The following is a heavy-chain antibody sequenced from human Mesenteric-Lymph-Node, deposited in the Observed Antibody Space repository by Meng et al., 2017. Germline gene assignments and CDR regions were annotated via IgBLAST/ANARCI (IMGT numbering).Heavy chain of an antibody. CDR1: GFTFSSYA. CDR3: ARDTVTTRGAFDI. Sequence: GESLKISCAASGFTFSSYALTWVRQAPGKGLEWVSVISHSGGSTYYADSVKGRFTISRDNSKNTLYVQMNSLRAEDTALYHCARDTVTTRGAFDIWGQGTMVTVSS. CDR2: ISHSGGST. V-gene: IGHV3-23*01. J-gene: IGHJ3*02. D-gene: IGHD4-17*01.